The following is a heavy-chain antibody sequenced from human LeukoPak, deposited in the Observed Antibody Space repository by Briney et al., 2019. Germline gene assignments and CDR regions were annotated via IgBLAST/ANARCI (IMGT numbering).Heavy chain of an antibody. J-gene: IGHJ4*02. Sequence: GGSLRLSCAASGFTFSSYSMNWVRQAPGKGLEWISYIMSSSSSIYYADSVKGRFTISRDNAKNSLYLQMNSLRDEDTAVYYCVKGFNYFDYWGQGTLVTASS. V-gene: IGHV3-48*02. CDR1: GFTFSSYS. CDR3: VKGFNYFDY. CDR2: IMSSSSSI.